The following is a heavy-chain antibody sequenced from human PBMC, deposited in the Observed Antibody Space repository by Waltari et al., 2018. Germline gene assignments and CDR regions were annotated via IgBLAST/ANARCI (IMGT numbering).Heavy chain of an antibody. CDR1: GFTFSSYA. J-gene: IGHJ4*02. CDR2: ISGSGGST. V-gene: IGHV3-23*01. D-gene: IGHD2-15*01. Sequence: EVQLLESGGGLVQPGGCLRLSCAASGFTFSSYAMSWVRQAPGKGREWVSAISGSGGSTYYADSVKGRFTISRDNSKNTLYLQMNSLGAEDTAVYYCARGGTVVVVAATEDFDYWGQGTLVTVSS. CDR3: ARGGTVVVVAATEDFDY.